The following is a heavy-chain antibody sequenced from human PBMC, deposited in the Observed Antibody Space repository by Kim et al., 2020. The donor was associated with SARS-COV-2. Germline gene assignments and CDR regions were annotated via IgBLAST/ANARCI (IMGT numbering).Heavy chain of an antibody. V-gene: IGHV3-48*02. Sequence: KGRFTISRDNAKNSLYLQMNSLRDEDTAVYYCAREGRTGDGLGIDYGMDVWGQGTTVTVSS. J-gene: IGHJ6*02. D-gene: IGHD7-27*01. CDR3: AREGRTGDGLGIDYGMDV.